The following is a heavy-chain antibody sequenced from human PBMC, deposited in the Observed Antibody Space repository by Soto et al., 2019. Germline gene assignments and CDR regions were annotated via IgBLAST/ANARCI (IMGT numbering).Heavy chain of an antibody. Sequence: QVQLQQWGAGLLKPSETLSLTCAVYGGSFSGYYWTWIRQPPGTGLEWIGEINHSGSTNYNPSLKSRFSRSVDTSKNQFSLKLTCVTAADTAVYYCARDKITGLFDYWGEGTLVTASS. V-gene: IGHV4-34*01. CDR2: INHSGST. CDR1: GGSFSGYY. D-gene: IGHD2-8*02. CDR3: ARDKITGLFDY. J-gene: IGHJ4*02.